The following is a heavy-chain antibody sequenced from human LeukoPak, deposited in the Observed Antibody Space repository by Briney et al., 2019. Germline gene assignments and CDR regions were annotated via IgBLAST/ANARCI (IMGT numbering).Heavy chain of an antibody. J-gene: IGHJ5*02. V-gene: IGHV4-34*01. Sequence: RPSETLSLTCAVYGGSFSGYYWSWIRQPPGKGLEWIGEINHSGSTNYNPSLKSRVTISVDTSKNQFSLKLSSVTAADTAVYCCARGEYSSSSWFDPWGQGTLVTVSS. CDR2: INHSGST. CDR1: GGSFSGYY. D-gene: IGHD6-6*01. CDR3: ARGEYSSSSWFDP.